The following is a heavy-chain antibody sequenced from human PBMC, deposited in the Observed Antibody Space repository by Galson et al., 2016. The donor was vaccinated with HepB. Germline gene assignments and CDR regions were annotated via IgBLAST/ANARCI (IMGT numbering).Heavy chain of an antibody. CDR2: IWYDGSYK. V-gene: IGHV3-33*01. CDR3: ARAYDFWSGRYYYAMDV. J-gene: IGHJ6*02. D-gene: IGHD3-3*01. CDR1: GFTFSSYG. Sequence: SLRLSCAASGFTFSSYGMHWVRQAPGKGLEWVALIWYDGSYKFYGDSVKGRFTISRHNSKNTLYLQMNSLRHEDTAVYYCARAYDFWSGRYYYAMDVWGQGTTVTVS.